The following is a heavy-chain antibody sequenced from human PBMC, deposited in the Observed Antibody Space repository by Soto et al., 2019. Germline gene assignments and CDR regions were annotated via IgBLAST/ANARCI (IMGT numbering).Heavy chain of an antibody. CDR3: ARGRRYVYVWGSYRLRSFDY. CDR2: INHSGST. D-gene: IGHD3-16*02. J-gene: IGHJ4*02. Sequence: QVQLQQWGAGLLKPSETLSLTCAVYGGSFSGYYWSWIRQPPGKGLEWIGEINHSGSTNYNPSLKCRVTISVDTSKNQFSLKLSSVTAADTAVYYCARGRRYVYVWGSYRLRSFDYWGQGTLVTVSS. CDR1: GGSFSGYY. V-gene: IGHV4-34*01.